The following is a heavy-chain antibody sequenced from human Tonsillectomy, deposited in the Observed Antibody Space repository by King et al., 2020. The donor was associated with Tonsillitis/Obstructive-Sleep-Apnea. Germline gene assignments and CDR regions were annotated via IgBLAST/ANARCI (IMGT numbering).Heavy chain of an antibody. D-gene: IGHD1/OR15-1a*01. J-gene: IGHJ3*02. V-gene: IGHV4-34*01. CDR1: GGPFSTYY. CDR3: ARGMEQDWWGGNYSDALDS. Sequence: VPLQQWGAGLLKPSETLSLSCAVYGGPFSTYYWSWIRQPPEQGLEWIGEINHSGDANYNPSLKSRVTISVDTSKNQFSLRLNSVTAADTAVYYGARGMEQDWWGGNYSDALDSGGQGTMVTVS. CDR2: INHSGDA.